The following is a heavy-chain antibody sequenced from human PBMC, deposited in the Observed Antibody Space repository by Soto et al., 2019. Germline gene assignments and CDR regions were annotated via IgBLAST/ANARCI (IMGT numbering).Heavy chain of an antibody. Sequence: EVQLLESGGGLVQPGGSLRLSCAASGLTFNSYAMSWVRQAPGKGLEWVSGISASGGTTYSADSVKGRFAISRDNSKNTLYLQMSSLRAGDTAVYYCARVGLSAADFDYWGQGAPVTVSS. V-gene: IGHV3-23*01. J-gene: IGHJ4*02. D-gene: IGHD6-25*01. CDR1: GLTFNSYA. CDR2: ISASGGTT. CDR3: ARVGLSAADFDY.